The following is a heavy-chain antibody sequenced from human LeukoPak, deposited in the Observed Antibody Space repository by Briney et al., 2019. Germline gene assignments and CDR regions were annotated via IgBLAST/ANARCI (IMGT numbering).Heavy chain of an antibody. V-gene: IGHV4-59*12. CDR2: IYYSGST. CDR3: AREFSTNWFDP. CDR1: GGSISSYY. J-gene: IGHJ5*02. Sequence: PSETLSLTCTVSGGSISSYYWSWIRQPPGKGLGWIGYIYYSGSTNYNPSLESRVTMSVDTSKNHLSLKVTSVTAADTAVYYCAREFSTNWFDPWGQGTLVTVSS.